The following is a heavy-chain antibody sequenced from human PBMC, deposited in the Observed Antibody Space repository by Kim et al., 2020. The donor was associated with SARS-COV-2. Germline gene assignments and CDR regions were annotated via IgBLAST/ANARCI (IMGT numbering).Heavy chain of an antibody. CDR2: INAGNGNT. Sequence: ASVKVSCQAFGYTFTSYVTHWVRQAPGQRLEWMGWINAGNGNTKYSQKFQGRVTITSDTSASTAYMELSSLRSEDTAVYYCARQHPTTVNSLFDYWGQGTLVTVSS. V-gene: IGHV1-3*01. CDR3: ARQHPTTVNSLFDY. J-gene: IGHJ4*02. CDR1: GYTFTSYV. D-gene: IGHD4-17*01.